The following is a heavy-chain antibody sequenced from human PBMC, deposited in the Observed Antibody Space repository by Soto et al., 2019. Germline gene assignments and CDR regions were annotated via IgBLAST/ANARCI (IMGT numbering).Heavy chain of an antibody. J-gene: IGHJ4*02. CDR1: IVSGKY. D-gene: IGHD6-13*01. CDR3: AKDLYSSSWSYCFDY. CDR2: ISGSGGST. V-gene: IGHV3-23*01. Sequence: IVSGKYIGFVRHPPGKGLEWVSAISGSGGSTYYADSVKGRFTISRDNSKNTLYLQMNSLRAEDTAVYYCAKDLYSSSWSYCFDYWGQGTLVTVSS.